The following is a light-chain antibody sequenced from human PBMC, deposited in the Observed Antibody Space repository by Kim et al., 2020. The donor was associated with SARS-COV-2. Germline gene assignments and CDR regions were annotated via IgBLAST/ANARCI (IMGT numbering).Light chain of an antibody. CDR3: AAWDDSLSALV. CDR2: SDN. Sequence: QSVLTQPPSASGTPGQRVTISCSGSSSNIGGNIVNWYQQLPRTAPKLLIYSDNQRPSGVPDRFSGSKSGTSASLAISGLQSDDEADYYCAAWDDSLSALVLGGGTQLTVL. V-gene: IGLV1-44*01. CDR1: SSNIGGNI. J-gene: IGLJ2*01.